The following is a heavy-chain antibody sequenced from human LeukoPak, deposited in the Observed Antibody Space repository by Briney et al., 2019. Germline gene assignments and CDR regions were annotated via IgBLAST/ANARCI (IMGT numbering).Heavy chain of an antibody. Sequence: GGSLRFSCAASGFTFSNDWMTWVRQAPGKGLEWVANIKKDGSQKNYVDSVEGRFTISRDNAKNSVYLQMNSLRAEDTAVYYCARGGIAAAGTVFDYWGQGTLVTVSS. D-gene: IGHD6-13*01. CDR1: GFTFSNDW. CDR2: IKKDGSQK. CDR3: ARGGIAAAGTVFDY. J-gene: IGHJ4*02. V-gene: IGHV3-7*01.